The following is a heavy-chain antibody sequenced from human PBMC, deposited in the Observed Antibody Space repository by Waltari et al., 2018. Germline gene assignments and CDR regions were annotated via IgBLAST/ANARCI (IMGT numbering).Heavy chain of an antibody. J-gene: IGHJ4*02. Sequence: QVQLQESGPGLVKPSETLSLTCAVPGGSISSTNWSRWTPQPPGKGLEWIGYISGSSGSTNYNPSLKSRVSISTDTSKNQFSLKLSSVTAADTAVYYCARPGLVSGPLYFDFWGQGILVTVSS. V-gene: IGHV4-4*02. CDR3: ARPGLVSGPLYFDF. CDR1: GGSISSTNW. CDR2: ISGSSGST. D-gene: IGHD2-15*01.